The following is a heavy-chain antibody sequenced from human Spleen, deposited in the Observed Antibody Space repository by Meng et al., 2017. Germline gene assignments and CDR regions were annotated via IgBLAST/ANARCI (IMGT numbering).Heavy chain of an antibody. CDR1: GFIFSNYL. J-gene: IGHJ4*02. D-gene: IGHD5-18*01. CDR2: ISSSGDSI. V-gene: IGHV3-48*03. CDR3: AGRGYSYGAVAFDD. Sequence: SLKISCAASGFIFSNYLMSWVRQAPGKGLEWVSYISSSGDSIYYADSLRGRFTISRDNAKNSLYLQMTSLVAEDTAVYYCAGRGYSYGAVAFDDWGQGTLVTVSX.